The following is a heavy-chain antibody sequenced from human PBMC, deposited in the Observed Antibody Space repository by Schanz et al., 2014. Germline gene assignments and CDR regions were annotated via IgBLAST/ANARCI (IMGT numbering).Heavy chain of an antibody. CDR2: INPSGGST. CDR3: ARDRRRYCSAASCLHDSWFDP. Sequence: QVQLVQSGAEVKKPGASVKVSCKASGYTFTSYGINWVRQAPGQGLEWMGMINPSGGSTAYAQKFQGRITLTTDTSTSTAYMELRNLRSDDTAVYYCARDRRRYCSAASCLHDSWFDPWGQGTLVIVSS. D-gene: IGHD2-15*01. V-gene: IGHV1-18*01. J-gene: IGHJ5*02. CDR1: GYTFTSYG.